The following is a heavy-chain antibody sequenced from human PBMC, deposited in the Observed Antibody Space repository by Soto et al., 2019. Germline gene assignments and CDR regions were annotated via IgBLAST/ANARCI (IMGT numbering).Heavy chain of an antibody. CDR3: ARDSAPPAGWFDP. CDR1: GGSISSGGYY. J-gene: IGHJ5*02. D-gene: IGHD1-26*01. V-gene: IGHV4-31*03. Sequence: SETLSLTCTVSGGSISSGGYYWSWIRQHPGKGLEWIGYIYYSGSTYYNPSLKSRVTISVDTSKNQFSLKLSSVTAADTAVYYCARDSAPPAGWFDPWGQGTLVTVSS. CDR2: IYYSGST.